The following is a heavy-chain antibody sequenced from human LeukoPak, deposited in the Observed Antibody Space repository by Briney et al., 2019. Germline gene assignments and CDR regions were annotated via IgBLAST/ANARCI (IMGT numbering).Heavy chain of an antibody. V-gene: IGHV1-2*02. Sequence: ASVNESFKASGYTFTGYYIHWVRQAPGQGLEWMGWINPNSGGTNYAQKFQGRVTMTRDTSISTAYMELNRLRSDDTAVYYCARDRDYGSGIFDYWGQGTLVTVSS. CDR2: INPNSGGT. CDR1: GYTFTGYY. D-gene: IGHD3-10*01. J-gene: IGHJ4*02. CDR3: ARDRDYGSGIFDY.